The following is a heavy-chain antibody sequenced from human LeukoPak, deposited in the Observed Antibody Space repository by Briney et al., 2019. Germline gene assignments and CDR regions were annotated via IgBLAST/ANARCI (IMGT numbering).Heavy chain of an antibody. V-gene: IGHV5-51*01. Sequence: GESLKISCKGSGYDFTNYWIGWMRQMPGKGLQWMGIIYPGDSDTTYSPSFQGQVTISVDKSISTAYLQWRSLKASDTAMYYCARLYYYKPGSYYRAYDYWGQGTLVTVSS. CDR1: GYDFTNYW. CDR2: IYPGDSDT. J-gene: IGHJ4*02. CDR3: ARLYYYKPGSYYRAYDY. D-gene: IGHD3-10*01.